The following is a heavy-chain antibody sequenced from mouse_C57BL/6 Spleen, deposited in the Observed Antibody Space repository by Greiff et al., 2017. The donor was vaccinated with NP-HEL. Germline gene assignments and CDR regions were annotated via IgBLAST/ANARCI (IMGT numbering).Heavy chain of an antibody. J-gene: IGHJ1*03. Sequence: VKLVESGAELARPGASVKLSCKASGYTFTSYGISWVKQRTGQGLEWIGEIYPRSGNTYYNEKFKGKATLTADKSSSTAYMELRSLTSEDSAVYFCAREPHGSSYWYFDVWGTGTTVTVSS. CDR2: IYPRSGNT. CDR3: AREPHGSSYWYFDV. CDR1: GYTFTSYG. D-gene: IGHD1-1*01. V-gene: IGHV1-81*01.